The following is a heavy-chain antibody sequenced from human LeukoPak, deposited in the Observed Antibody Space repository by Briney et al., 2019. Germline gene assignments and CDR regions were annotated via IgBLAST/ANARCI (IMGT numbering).Heavy chain of an antibody. J-gene: IGHJ4*02. CDR2: IGISDVDR. CDR1: GFTISSQA. Sequence: PGGSLRLSCVASGFTISSQAMSWVRQAPGKGLESVSTIGISDVDRHYADSVKGRFTISRDNSKNTLYLQMNSLRADDTAVYYCAKDAPGAGGFDYWGQGTLVTVSS. V-gene: IGHV3-23*01. CDR3: AKDAPGAGGFDY. D-gene: IGHD1-14*01.